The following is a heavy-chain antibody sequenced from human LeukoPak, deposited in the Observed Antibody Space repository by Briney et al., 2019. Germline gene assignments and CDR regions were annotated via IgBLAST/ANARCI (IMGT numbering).Heavy chain of an antibody. J-gene: IGHJ4*02. CDR3: ASSDYGDFYYFDY. CDR1: GGTFSSYA. V-gene: IGHV1-69*13. Sequence: SVKVSCKASGGTFSSYAISWVRQAPGQGLEWMGGIIPIFGTANYAQKFQGRVTITADESTSTAYMELSSLRSEDTAVYYCASSDYGDFYYFDYWGQGTLVTVSS. D-gene: IGHD4-17*01. CDR2: IIPIFGTA.